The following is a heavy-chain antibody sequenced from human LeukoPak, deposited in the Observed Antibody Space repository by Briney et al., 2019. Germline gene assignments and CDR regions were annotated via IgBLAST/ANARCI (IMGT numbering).Heavy chain of an antibody. D-gene: IGHD5-24*01. V-gene: IGHV3-23*01. J-gene: IGHJ3*01. CDR1: GFSFSTYA. CDR2: IRGSGDNT. Sequence: GSLRLSCAASGFSFSTYAMSWVRQAPGKGPEWVAGIRGSGDNTYYADSVKGRFTISRDNSKNMLYLEMSSLRAEDTALYYCAKFRREGLPVGFDVWGQGTMVTVSS. CDR3: AKFRREGLPVGFDV.